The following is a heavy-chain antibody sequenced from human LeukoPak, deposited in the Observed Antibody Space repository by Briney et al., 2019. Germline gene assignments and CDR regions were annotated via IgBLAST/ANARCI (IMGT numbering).Heavy chain of an antibody. D-gene: IGHD3-10*01. CDR2: ISAYNGNT. V-gene: IGHV1-18*01. Sequence: GASVKVSCKASGYTFTSYGISWVRQAPGQGLEWMGWISAYNGNTNYAQKLQGRVTMTTDTSTSTAYMELRSLRSDDTAVYYSARVPRVESLTLLWFGESKFDPWGQGTLVTVSS. CDR1: GYTFTSYG. J-gene: IGHJ5*02. CDR3: ARVPRVESLTLLWFGESKFDP.